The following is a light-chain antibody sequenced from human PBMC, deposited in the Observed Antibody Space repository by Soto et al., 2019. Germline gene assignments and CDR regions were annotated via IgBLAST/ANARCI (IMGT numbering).Light chain of an antibody. Sequence: EIVLTQSPGTLSLSPGERATLSCRASQSVSSSYLAWYQQKPGQAPRLLIYGASSRATGIPDRFSGSGSGTDFTLTISRLEPEDFAVYYCQQYGSSPQKLTFGGGTKVDI. CDR1: QSVSSSY. V-gene: IGKV3-20*01. J-gene: IGKJ4*01. CDR3: QQYGSSPQKLT. CDR2: GAS.